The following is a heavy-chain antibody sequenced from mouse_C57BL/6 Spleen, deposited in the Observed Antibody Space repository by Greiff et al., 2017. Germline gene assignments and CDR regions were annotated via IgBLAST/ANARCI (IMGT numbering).Heavy chain of an antibody. V-gene: IGHV5-4*01. J-gene: IGHJ2*01. Sequence: EVKLQESGGGLVKPGGSLKLSCAASGFTFSSYAMSWVRQTPEKRLEWVATISDGGSYTYYPDNVKGRFTISRDNAKNNLYLQMSHLKSEDTAMYYCARDGTTAFDYWGQGTTLTVSS. CDR2: ISDGGSYT. D-gene: IGHD1-2*01. CDR1: GFTFSSYA. CDR3: ARDGTTAFDY.